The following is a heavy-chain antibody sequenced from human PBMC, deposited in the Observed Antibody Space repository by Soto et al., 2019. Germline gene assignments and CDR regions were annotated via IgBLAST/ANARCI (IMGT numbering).Heavy chain of an antibody. CDR2: IYHSGST. V-gene: IGHV4-4*02. CDR1: GGSISSSNW. CDR3: ARDRLPAAYPKYYYYYYMDV. D-gene: IGHD2-2*01. J-gene: IGHJ6*03. Sequence: PSETLSLTCAVSGGSISSSNWWSWVRQPPGKGLEWIGEIYHSGSTNYNPSLKSRVTISVDTSKNQFSLKLSSVTAADTAVYYCARDRLPAAYPKYYYYYYMDVWGKGTTVTVSS.